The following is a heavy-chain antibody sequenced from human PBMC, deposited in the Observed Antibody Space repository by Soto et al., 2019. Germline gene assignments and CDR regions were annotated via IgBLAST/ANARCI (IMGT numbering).Heavy chain of an antibody. CDR2: IIPIFGTA. CDR3: ARDLYCSSTSCYNLLGYYGMDV. V-gene: IGHV1-69*13. J-gene: IGHJ6*02. CDR1: GGTFSSYA. Sequence: SVKVSCKASGGTFSSYAISWVRQAPGKGLEWMGGIIPIFGTANYAQKFQGRVTITADESTSTAYMELSSLRSEDTAVYYCARDLYCSSTSCYNLLGYYGMDVWGQGTTVTVSS. D-gene: IGHD2-2*02.